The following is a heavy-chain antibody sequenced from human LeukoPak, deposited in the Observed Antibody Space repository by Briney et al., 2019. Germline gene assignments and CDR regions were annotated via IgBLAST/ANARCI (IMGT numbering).Heavy chain of an antibody. V-gene: IGHV3-48*03. D-gene: IGHD4-17*01. J-gene: IGHJ4*02. Sequence: PGGSLRLSCAASGFTFSSYEMNWVRQAPGKGLEWVSYISGSGTTIYYAASVKGRFTISRDSSKNTLVLQMNTLRVEDTALYYCAKLHGDFLPAHYWGQGTLVTVSS. CDR2: ISGSGTTI. CDR1: GFTFSSYE. CDR3: AKLHGDFLPAHY.